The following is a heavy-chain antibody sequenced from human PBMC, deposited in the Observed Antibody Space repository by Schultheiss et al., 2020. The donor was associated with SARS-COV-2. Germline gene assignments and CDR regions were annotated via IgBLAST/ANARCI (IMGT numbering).Heavy chain of an antibody. J-gene: IGHJ4*02. CDR2: IYPGDSDT. CDR1: GYSFTSYW. D-gene: IGHD3-9*01. V-gene: IGHV5-51*01. CDR3: ARHAPQLRYFDWLLSFDY. Sequence: GESLKISCKGSGYSFTSYWIGWVRQMPGKGLEWMGIIYPGDSDTRYSPSFQGQVTISADKSISTAYLQWSSLKASDTAMYYCARHAPQLRYFDWLLSFDYWGQGTLVTVSS.